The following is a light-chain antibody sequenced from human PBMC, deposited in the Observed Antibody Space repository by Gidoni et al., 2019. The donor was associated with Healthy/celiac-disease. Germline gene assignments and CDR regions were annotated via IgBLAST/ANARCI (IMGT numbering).Light chain of an antibody. V-gene: IGLV3-21*02. CDR1: NIGSKS. J-gene: IGLJ2*01. CDR2: DDS. Sequence: SYVLTQPPSGSVAPGQTARITCGGNNIGSKSVHWYQKKPGQAPVLVVYDDSDRPSWIPERFSGSNSGNTATLTSSRVEAGDEADYYCQVWDSSSYQGVFGGGTKLTVL. CDR3: QVWDSSSYQGV.